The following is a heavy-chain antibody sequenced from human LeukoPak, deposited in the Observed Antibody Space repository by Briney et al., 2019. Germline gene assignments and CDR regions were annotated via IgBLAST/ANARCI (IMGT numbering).Heavy chain of an antibody. Sequence: GGSLRLSCAGSGFTFSTYWMHWVRQAPGGGLVWVSGINTDGSTTSYADSVKGRFTISRDNSKNTLYLQMNSLRAEDTAVYYCAKGMVAAAGLFDYWGQGTLVTVSS. CDR1: GFTFSTYW. CDR3: AKGMVAAAGLFDY. V-gene: IGHV3-74*01. J-gene: IGHJ4*02. D-gene: IGHD6-13*01. CDR2: INTDGSTT.